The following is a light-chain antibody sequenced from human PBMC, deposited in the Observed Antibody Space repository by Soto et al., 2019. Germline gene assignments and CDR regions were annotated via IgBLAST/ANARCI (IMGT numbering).Light chain of an antibody. V-gene: IGKV3-20*01. CDR1: QSVSSSY. CDR2: GAS. CDR3: QQYGSPPWT. Sequence: EIVLTQSPGTLSLSAGERATLSSRASQSVSSSYLAWYQQKHGQAPRLLIYGASSRDTGIPDRFSGSGSGTDFTLPISRLEPEDFAVYYCQQYGSPPWTFGQGTKVDIK. J-gene: IGKJ1*01.